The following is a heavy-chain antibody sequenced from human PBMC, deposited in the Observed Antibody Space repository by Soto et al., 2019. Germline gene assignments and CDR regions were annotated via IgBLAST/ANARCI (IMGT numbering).Heavy chain of an antibody. CDR2: INPFDGSR. V-gene: IGHV1-46*03. CDR3: SRVDPGETSPFDH. J-gene: IGHJ4*02. D-gene: IGHD3-10*01. Sequence: QVELVQSGAEVKKPGASVKVSCKASGYIFTSYYLHWVRQAPGQGLEWMGWINPFDGSRMFAQSFKGRVTFTRDTSTSTVNMELSGLRSDDTAVYYCSRVDPGETSPFDHWGQGTLVTVSS. CDR1: GYIFTSYY.